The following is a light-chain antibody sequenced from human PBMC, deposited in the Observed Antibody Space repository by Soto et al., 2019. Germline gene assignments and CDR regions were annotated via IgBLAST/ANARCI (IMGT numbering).Light chain of an antibody. J-gene: IGKJ1*01. Sequence: EIVMTQSPATLSVSPGERATLSCRASQSISSNLAWYQQKPGQAPRLLIYGASTRATGIPARFSGSGSGTEFTLTISSLQSEDFAVYYCQQHNNWPLSFGQGTKVEIK. CDR1: QSISSN. CDR3: QQHNNWPLS. CDR2: GAS. V-gene: IGKV3D-15*01.